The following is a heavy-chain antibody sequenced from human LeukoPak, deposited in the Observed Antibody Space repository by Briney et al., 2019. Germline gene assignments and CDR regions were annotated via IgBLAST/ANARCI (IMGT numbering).Heavy chain of an antibody. CDR3: ARDIASYFDC. Sequence: KSSETLSLTCTVSGASISSYYWGWIRQSPGKGLEWIAYVHSSGSTSYNPSLKSRVTISIDTSKKQFSLKLSSVTAADTAVYYCARDIASYFDCWGQGILVTVSS. CDR1: GASISSYY. CDR2: VHSSGST. J-gene: IGHJ4*02. V-gene: IGHV4-4*08. D-gene: IGHD6-13*01.